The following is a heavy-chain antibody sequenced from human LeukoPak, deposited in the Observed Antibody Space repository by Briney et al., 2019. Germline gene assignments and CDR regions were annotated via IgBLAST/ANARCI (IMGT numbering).Heavy chain of an antibody. D-gene: IGHD3-3*01. V-gene: IGHV4-59*01. CDR3: ARAEGGSRFPGFDY. CDR1: GGSISSYY. Sequence: SETLSLTCTVSGGSISSYYWSWIRQPPGKGLEWIGHIYYSGRTNYNPSLESQFTISVDTSKNQISLKLRSVTAADTAVYYCARAEGGSRFPGFDYWGQGALVTVSS. J-gene: IGHJ4*02. CDR2: IYYSGRT.